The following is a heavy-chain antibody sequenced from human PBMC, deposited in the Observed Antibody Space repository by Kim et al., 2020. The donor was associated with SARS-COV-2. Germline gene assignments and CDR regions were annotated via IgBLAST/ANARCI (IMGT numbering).Heavy chain of an antibody. CDR1: GFTFSSYD. D-gene: IGHD3-22*01. CDR2: IGTAGDT. Sequence: GGSLRLSCAASGFTFSSYDMHWVRQATGKGLEWVSAIGTAGDTYYPGSVKGRFTISRENAKNSLYLQMNSLRAGDTAVYYCARVGGDSSGYSYDYWGQGTLVTVSS. V-gene: IGHV3-13*01. J-gene: IGHJ4*02. CDR3: ARVGGDSSGYSYDY.